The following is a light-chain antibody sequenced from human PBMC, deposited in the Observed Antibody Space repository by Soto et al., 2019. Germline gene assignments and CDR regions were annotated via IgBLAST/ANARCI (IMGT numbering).Light chain of an antibody. CDR3: QQFNNYPLT. Sequence: AIQLTQSPSSLSASVGDRLTITCWASQDVSSGLAWYQQKPGRAPKLLIYDASTLVSGVPSRFSGTGSGTAFTLSISSLQPEDFATYHCQQFNNYPLTFGGGTEVEIK. J-gene: IGKJ4*01. CDR1: QDVSSG. V-gene: IGKV1D-13*01. CDR2: DAS.